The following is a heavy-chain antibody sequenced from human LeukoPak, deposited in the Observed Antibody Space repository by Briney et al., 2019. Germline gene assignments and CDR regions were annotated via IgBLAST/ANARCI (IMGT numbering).Heavy chain of an antibody. D-gene: IGHD3-10*01. J-gene: IGHJ4*02. CDR2: ISASGASP. CDR3: AKDFLWSVEGFSFDH. V-gene: IGHV3-23*01. CDR1: GFTFSDYA. Sequence: GGSLRLSCAAPGFTFSDYAMIWVRQAPGKGLEWVAGISASGASPYYADSVKGRFTISRDNSKNTLYLQMNSLRAEDTAVYYCAKDFLWSVEGFSFDHWGQGILVTVSS.